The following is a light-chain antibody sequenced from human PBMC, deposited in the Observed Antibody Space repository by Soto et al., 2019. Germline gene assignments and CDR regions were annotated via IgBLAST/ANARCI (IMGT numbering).Light chain of an antibody. V-gene: IGKV1-5*01. CDR2: DAS. J-gene: IGKJ4*01. Sequence: DIQMTQSPSTLSGSVGDRVTITCRASQTISSWLAWYQQKPGKAPKLLIYDASTLESGVPSRFSGSRSGTEFTLTISSLQSEDFAVYYCQQYNKWPLTFGGGTKVDIK. CDR1: QTISSW. CDR3: QQYNKWPLT.